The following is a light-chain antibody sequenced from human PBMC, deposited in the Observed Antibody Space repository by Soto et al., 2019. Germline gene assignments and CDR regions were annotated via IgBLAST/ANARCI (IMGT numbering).Light chain of an antibody. CDR2: GAS. CDR3: HPYVTSRPT. J-gene: IGKJ1*01. Sequence: SQCSGTLSLSQGERATLSCRASLSVSGSQLAWYQQKPGQPPRLLIYGASSRAAGIPDRFSGSGSGTDFTLTINRLEPEDFGLSYLHPYVTSRPTFGLRTKVDI. V-gene: IGKV3-20*01. CDR1: LSVSGSQ.